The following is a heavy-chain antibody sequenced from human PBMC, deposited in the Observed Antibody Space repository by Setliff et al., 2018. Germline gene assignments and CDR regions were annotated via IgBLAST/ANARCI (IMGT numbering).Heavy chain of an antibody. V-gene: IGHV3-11*01. CDR1: GFTFSDYY. Sequence: LRLSCAASGFTFSDYYMSWIRQTPGKGLEWVAYISRGATSIYYADSVKGRFTISRDDATNSLYLQMNSLKTEDTAVYYCTRARDRSGYWDFDYWGQGTLVTVS. J-gene: IGHJ4*02. CDR2: ISRGATSI. CDR3: TRARDRSGYWDFDY. D-gene: IGHD3-3*01.